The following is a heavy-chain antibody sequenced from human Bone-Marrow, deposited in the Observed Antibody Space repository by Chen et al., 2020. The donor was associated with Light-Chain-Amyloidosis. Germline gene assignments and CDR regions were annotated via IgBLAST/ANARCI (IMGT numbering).Heavy chain of an antibody. J-gene: IGHJ4*02. CDR1: GYTFPNYW. CDR2: IYPDDSDA. D-gene: IGHD5-12*01. CDR3: ARRRDGYNFDY. V-gene: IGHV5-51*01. Sequence: DVQLEQSGPEVKKPGESLKISCKGPGYTFPNYWIGWVRQMPGKGLEWMGVIYPDDSDARYSPSFEGQVTISADNPITTAYLQWRSLKASDTAMYYWARRRDGYNFDYWGQGTLVTVSS.